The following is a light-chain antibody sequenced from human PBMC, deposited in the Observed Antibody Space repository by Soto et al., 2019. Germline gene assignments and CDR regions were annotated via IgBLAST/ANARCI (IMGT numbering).Light chain of an antibody. CDR2: AAS. CDR1: ASIDNW. V-gene: IGKV1-5*01. CDR3: QPSHTDWT. Sequence: DIQMTQSPSTLSASVGDTVTITCRASASIDNWLAWYQQKPGKAPKLLIFAASTLVRGVPSRFRGRGSGTEFTLTISSLQADDYATFYCQPSHTDWTFGQGTQVEIK. J-gene: IGKJ1*01.